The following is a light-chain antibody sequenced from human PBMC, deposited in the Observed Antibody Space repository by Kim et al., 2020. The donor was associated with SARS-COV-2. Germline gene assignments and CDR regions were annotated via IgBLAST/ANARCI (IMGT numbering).Light chain of an antibody. CDR1: QDISNY. CDR3: QQYDNLLALN. J-gene: IGKJ4*01. V-gene: IGKV1-33*01. CDR2: DAS. Sequence: DIQMTQSPSSLSASVGDRVTITCQASQDISNYLNWYQQKPGKAPKLLIYDASNLETGVPSRFSGSGSGTDFTFTISSLQPEDIATYYCQQYDNLLALNCGGGTKVDIK.